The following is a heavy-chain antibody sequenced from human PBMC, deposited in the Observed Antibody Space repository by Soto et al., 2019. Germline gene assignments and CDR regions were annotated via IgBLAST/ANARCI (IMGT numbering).Heavy chain of an antibody. CDR2: ISAYNGNT. D-gene: IGHD4-17*01. J-gene: IGHJ4*02. V-gene: IGHV1-18*04. Sequence: QVQLVQSGAEVKKPGASVKVSCKASGYTVSNYGITWVRQAPGQGLEWMGWISAYNGNTNFGQKFQDRVTMTRDTSTRTAYMELRSLRSDDTAVYYCSKDQLGSTTNDFWGQGTLVTVSS. CDR3: SKDQLGSTTNDF. CDR1: GYTVSNYG.